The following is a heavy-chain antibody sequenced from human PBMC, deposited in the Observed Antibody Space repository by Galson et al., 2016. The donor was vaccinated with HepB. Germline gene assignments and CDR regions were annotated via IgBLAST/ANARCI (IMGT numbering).Heavy chain of an antibody. CDR1: GFTFSNYA. V-gene: IGHV3-23*01. CDR2: ISGSGGTT. D-gene: IGHD7-27*01. J-gene: IGHJ4*02. CDR3: VTELIAWGPPHEDLY. Sequence: SLRLSCAASGFTFSNYAMSWVRQAPGKGLECVSAISGSGGTTFYADSVKGRFTISRDNSKNTVYLQVNSLQTEDTAVYYCVTELIAWGPPHEDLYWGQGTLVTVSS.